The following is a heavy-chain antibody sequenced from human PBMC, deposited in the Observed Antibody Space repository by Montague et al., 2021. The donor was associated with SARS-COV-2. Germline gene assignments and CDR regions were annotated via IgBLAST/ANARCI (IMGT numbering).Heavy chain of an antibody. J-gene: IGHJ6*02. CDR2: IYHSGST. CDR3: ARSVFSAGRRKGLWGVSSGGSFSMDV. CDR1: GGSINSSNW. D-gene: IGHD3-16*01. V-gene: IGHV4-4*02. Sequence: SETLSLTCAVSGGSINSSNWWSWVRQPPGKGLEWIGDIYHSGSTNYNPSLKSRVTISLDTSKNQFSLKLSSVTAADTAVYYCARSVFSAGRRKGLWGVSSGGSFSMDVWGQGTPVTVSS.